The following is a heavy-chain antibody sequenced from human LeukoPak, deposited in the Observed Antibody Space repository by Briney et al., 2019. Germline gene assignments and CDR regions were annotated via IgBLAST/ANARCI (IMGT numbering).Heavy chain of an antibody. CDR1: GYTFTAYY. CDR3: ARDGRYCSGGSCRPYNWFDP. Sequence: GASVKVSCKASGYTFTAYYIHWVRQAPGQGLEWMGWINPNSGGTNYAQKFQGRVTMTRDTSISTAYMELSRLRSDDTAVYYCARDGRYCSGGSCRPYNWFDPWGQGTLVTVSS. J-gene: IGHJ5*02. D-gene: IGHD2-15*01. V-gene: IGHV1-2*02. CDR2: INPNSGGT.